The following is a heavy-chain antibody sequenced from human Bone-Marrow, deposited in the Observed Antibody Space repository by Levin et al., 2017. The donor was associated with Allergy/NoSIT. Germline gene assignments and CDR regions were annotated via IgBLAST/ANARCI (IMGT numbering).Heavy chain of an antibody. D-gene: IGHD2-8*01. CDR2: ISAYNGNT. J-gene: IGHJ6*02. V-gene: IGHV1-18*01. Sequence: GESLKISCKASGYTFTSYGISWVRQAPGQGLEWMGWISAYNGNTNYAQKLQGRVTMTTDTSTSTAYMELRSLRSDDTAVYYCARVPFRYCTNGVCYRLRDFDWLTERPYYYYGMDVWGQGTTVTVSS. CDR3: ARVPFRYCTNGVCYRLRDFDWLTERPYYYYGMDV. CDR1: GYTFTSYG.